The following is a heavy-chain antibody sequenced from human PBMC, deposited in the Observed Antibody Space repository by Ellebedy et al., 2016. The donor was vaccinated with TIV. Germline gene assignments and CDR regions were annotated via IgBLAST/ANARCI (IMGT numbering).Heavy chain of an antibody. CDR1: GFTFSTYA. V-gene: IGHV3-21*01. CDR2: IGSSSGYI. Sequence: GESLKISCAASGFTFSTYAMNWVRQAPGKGLEWVSSIGSSSGYIYYADSVKGRFTISRDNAENSLYLQMNSLRAEETAVYYCARDRIVGATTYGYWGQGALVTVSS. J-gene: IGHJ4*02. D-gene: IGHD1-26*01. CDR3: ARDRIVGATTYGY.